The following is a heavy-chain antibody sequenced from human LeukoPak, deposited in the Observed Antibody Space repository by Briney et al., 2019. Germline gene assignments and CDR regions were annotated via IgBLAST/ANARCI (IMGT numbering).Heavy chain of an antibody. D-gene: IGHD6-13*01. Sequence: GGSLRLSCAASGFTFSTYTMNWVRQAPGKGLEWVSSISSSTTYLYYADSVKGRFTISRDNSKNTLYLQMNSLRAEDTAVYYCAKDQKDYSSSWYLTYRNAFDIWGQGTMVTVSS. V-gene: IGHV3-21*01. J-gene: IGHJ3*02. CDR3: AKDQKDYSSSWYLTYRNAFDI. CDR1: GFTFSTYT. CDR2: ISSSTTYL.